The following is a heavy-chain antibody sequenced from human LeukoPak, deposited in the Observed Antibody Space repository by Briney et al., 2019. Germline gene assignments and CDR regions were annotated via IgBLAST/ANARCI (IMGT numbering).Heavy chain of an antibody. CDR2: INPNSGGT. J-gene: IGHJ4*02. CDR1: GCTFTGYY. V-gene: IGHV1-2*06. Sequence: GASVKVSCKASGCTFTGYYMHWVRQAPGQGLEWMGRINPNSGGTNYAQKFQGRVTMTRDTSISTAYMELSRLRSDDTAVYYCAAYDYVWRSYRSFDYWGQGTLVTVSS. D-gene: IGHD3-16*02. CDR3: AAYDYVWRSYRSFDY.